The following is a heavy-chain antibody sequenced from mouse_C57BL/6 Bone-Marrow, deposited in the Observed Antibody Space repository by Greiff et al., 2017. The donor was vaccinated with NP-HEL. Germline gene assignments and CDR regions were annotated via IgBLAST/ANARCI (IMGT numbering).Heavy chain of an antibody. CDR3: AQIYYDYDWFAY. V-gene: IGHV1-78*01. J-gene: IGHJ3*01. Sequence: VQRVESDAELVKPGASVKISCKVSGYTFTDHTIHWMKQRPEQGLEWIGYIYPRDGSTKYNEKFKGKATLTADKSSSTAYMQLNSLTSEDSAVYFCAQIYYDYDWFAYWGQGTLVTVSA. CDR1: GYTFTDHT. D-gene: IGHD2-4*01. CDR2: IYPRDGST.